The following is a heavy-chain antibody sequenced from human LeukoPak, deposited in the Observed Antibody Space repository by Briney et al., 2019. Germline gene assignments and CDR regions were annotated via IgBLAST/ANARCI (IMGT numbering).Heavy chain of an antibody. CDR1: GFSFSIYS. Sequence: GGSLRLSCAASGFSFSIYSLNWVRQAPGKGLEWVSYISHTGSTMSYADSVKGRFTISRDNAKNSLYLQMNSLRAEDTAVYYCAIPPLSGTGSSRPLAGMDVWGQGTTVTVSS. V-gene: IGHV3-48*04. CDR2: ISHTGSTM. CDR3: AIPPLSGTGSSRPLAGMDV. J-gene: IGHJ6*02. D-gene: IGHD3-10*01.